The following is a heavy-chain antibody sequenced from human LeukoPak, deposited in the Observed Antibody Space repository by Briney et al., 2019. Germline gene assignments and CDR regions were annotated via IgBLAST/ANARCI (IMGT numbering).Heavy chain of an antibody. CDR3: ARVGDIVATKHNYYFDY. Sequence: SVKVSCKASGGTFSSYAISWVRQAPGQGLEWMGGIIPIFGTANYAQKFQGRVMITADESTSTAYMELSSLRSEDTAEYYCARVGDIVATKHNYYFDYWGQGTLVTVSS. CDR2: IIPIFGTA. J-gene: IGHJ4*02. V-gene: IGHV1-69*13. D-gene: IGHD5-12*01. CDR1: GGTFSSYA.